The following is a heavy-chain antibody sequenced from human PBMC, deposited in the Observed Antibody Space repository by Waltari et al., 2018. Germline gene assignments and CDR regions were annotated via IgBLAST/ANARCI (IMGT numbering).Heavy chain of an antibody. CDR3: ARNMESPYNAPYDFYYMDV. Sequence: QLQLQESGPGLVKPSEALSLTCSVSGASISHSHYYWSWFRQPPGRGLGWIGRFYYRGSTHSNPSLKIRVTRSLDTSKNQLSLMVISVTGAETAIYFCARNMESPYNAPYDFYYMDVWGKGTTVTVSS. CDR1: GASISHSHYY. CDR2: FYYRGST. D-gene: IGHD3-10*01. J-gene: IGHJ6*03. V-gene: IGHV4-39*01.